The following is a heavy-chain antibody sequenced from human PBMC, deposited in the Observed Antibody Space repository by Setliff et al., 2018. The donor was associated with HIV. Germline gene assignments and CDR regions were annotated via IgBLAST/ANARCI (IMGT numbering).Heavy chain of an antibody. CDR1: RYTFTSYG. J-gene: IGHJ3*02. V-gene: IGHV1-18*01. CDR2: INTYKGNK. Sequence: ASVKVSCKASRYTFTSYGISWVRQAPGQGLEWMGWINTYKGNKNYAQKVQGRVTMTKDTSTSTAYMEVRSLRSGDTAVYYCARKILRYICWENPLPDDIDIWGQGTMVTVSS. CDR3: ARKILRYICWENPLPDDIDI. D-gene: IGHD3-9*01.